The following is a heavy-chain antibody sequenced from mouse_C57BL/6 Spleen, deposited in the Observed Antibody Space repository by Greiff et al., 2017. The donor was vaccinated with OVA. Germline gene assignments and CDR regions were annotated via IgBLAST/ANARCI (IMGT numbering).Heavy chain of an antibody. CDR1: GYSFTDSY. Sequence: QVQLQQSGAELVRPGASVKLSCKASGYSFTDSYINWVKQRPGQGLEWIARIYPGSGNTYYNEKFKGKATLTAEKSSSTAYMQLSSLTSEDTAVYFCARAGYGNWYFDVWGTGTTVTVSS. V-gene: IGHV1-76*01. D-gene: IGHD2-1*01. CDR2: IYPGSGNT. CDR3: ARAGYGNWYFDV. J-gene: IGHJ1*03.